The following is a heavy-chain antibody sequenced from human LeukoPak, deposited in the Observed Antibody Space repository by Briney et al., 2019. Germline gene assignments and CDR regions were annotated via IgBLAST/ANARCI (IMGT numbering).Heavy chain of an antibody. CDR1: GGSISSHY. V-gene: IGHV4-59*11. CDR3: AREHHDYSNPNWFDP. J-gene: IGHJ5*02. D-gene: IGHD4-11*01. CDR2: IYYSGST. Sequence: SETLSLTRTVSGGSISSHYWSWIRQPPGKGLEWIGYIYYSGSTNYNPSLKSRVTISVDTSKNQFSLKLSSVTAADTAVYYCAREHHDYSNPNWFDPWGQGTLVTVSS.